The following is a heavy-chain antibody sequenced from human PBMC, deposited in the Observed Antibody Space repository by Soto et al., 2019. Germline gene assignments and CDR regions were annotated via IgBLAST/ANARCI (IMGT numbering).Heavy chain of an antibody. CDR1: GGTFSSYA. CDR3: AGDGWVYDYSPFDY. Sequence: QVQLVQSGAEVKKPGSSVKVSCKASGGTFSSYAISWVRQSPGQGLEWMGGIIPIFGTANYAQKFQGRVTFTADESTSTAYMDLSGLRSEDTAVYYCAGDGWVYDYSPFDYWGQGTLVTVSS. CDR2: IIPIFGTA. D-gene: IGHD4-4*01. V-gene: IGHV1-69*12. J-gene: IGHJ4*02.